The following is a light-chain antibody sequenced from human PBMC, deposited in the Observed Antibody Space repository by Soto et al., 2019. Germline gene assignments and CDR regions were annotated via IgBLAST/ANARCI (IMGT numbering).Light chain of an antibody. CDR3: SSYATSIVV. CDR2: DVS. CDR1: SSDVGGYNY. V-gene: IGLV2-8*01. J-gene: IGLJ2*01. Sequence: QSALTQPPSASGSPGQSVTISCTGTSSDVGGYNYVSWYQQHPGKAPKLMIYDVSKRPSGVPDRFSGSKSGNTASLTVSGLQAEYEADYYCSSYATSIVVFGGGTKVTVL.